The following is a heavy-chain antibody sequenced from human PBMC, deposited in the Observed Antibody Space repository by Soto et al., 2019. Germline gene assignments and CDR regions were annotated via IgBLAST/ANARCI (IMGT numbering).Heavy chain of an antibody. D-gene: IGHD6-19*01. CDR1: GFTFSSYG. Sequence: GGSLRLSCAASGFTFSSYGMHWVRQAPGKGLEWVAVISYDGSNKYYADSVKGRFTISRDNSKNTLYLQMNSLRAEDTAVYYCANLYSSGWSFFDYWGQGTLVTVSS. CDR2: ISYDGSNK. CDR3: ANLYSSGWSFFDY. J-gene: IGHJ4*02. V-gene: IGHV3-30*18.